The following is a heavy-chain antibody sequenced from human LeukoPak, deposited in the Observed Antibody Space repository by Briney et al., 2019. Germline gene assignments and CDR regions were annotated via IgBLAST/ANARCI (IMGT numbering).Heavy chain of an antibody. CDR1: GFTSIAYA. CDR3: TSWGDTTAEYFQR. J-gene: IGHJ1*01. Sequence: GGSLRLSCVGSGFTSIAYALTWARQAPGKGLEWVSGISGGGVTTYYADSVKGRFTISRDNSKNTLYLQMNSLRVEDTAVYYCTSWGDTTAEYFQRWGQGTLVTVSS. CDR2: ISGGGVTT. D-gene: IGHD2-21*02. V-gene: IGHV3-23*01.